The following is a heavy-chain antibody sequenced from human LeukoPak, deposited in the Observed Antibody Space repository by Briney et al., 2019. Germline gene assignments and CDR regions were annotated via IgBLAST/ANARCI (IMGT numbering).Heavy chain of an antibody. CDR2: INPSSGST. J-gene: IGHJ4*02. CDR3: ARRAGDHYYFDY. Sequence: ASLKASCTPSGYIFTSYYMHWVRQAPGQRLEWMGIINPSSGSTSYAQKFQDRVKMTRDTSRSTVYMELSSLRSEDTAVYYCARRAGDHYYFDYWGQGTLVTVSS. V-gene: IGHV1-46*01. D-gene: IGHD7-27*01. CDR1: GYIFTSYY.